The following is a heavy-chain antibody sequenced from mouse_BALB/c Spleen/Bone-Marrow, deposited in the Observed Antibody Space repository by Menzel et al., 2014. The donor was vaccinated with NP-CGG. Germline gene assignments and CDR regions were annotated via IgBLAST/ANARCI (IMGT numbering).Heavy chain of an antibody. J-gene: IGHJ3*01. V-gene: IGHV5-6-3*01. CDR2: INTNGGTT. CDR1: GFTFSSYD. D-gene: IGHD2-14*01. Sequence: EVHLVESGGVLVQPGGPLKLSCAASGFTFSSYDMSWVRQTPDKRLELVATINTNGGTTYYPDSVKGRFTISRDNAKSTLYLQMSSLKSADTAIYYCARNRYDWFAYWGQGTLVTVSA. CDR3: ARNRYDWFAY.